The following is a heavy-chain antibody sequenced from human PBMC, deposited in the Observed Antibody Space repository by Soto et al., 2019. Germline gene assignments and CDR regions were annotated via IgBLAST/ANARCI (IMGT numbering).Heavy chain of an antibody. J-gene: IGHJ6*02. D-gene: IGHD6-6*01. CDR3: VKGLIAARTLYYYYDMDV. CDR1: GFTFSSYA. CDR2: ISSNGGST. V-gene: IGHV3-64D*06. Sequence: GGSLRLSCSASGFTFSSYAMHWVRQAPGKGLEYVSAISSNGGSTYYADSVKGRFTISRDNSKNTLYLQMSSLRAEDTAVYYCVKGLIAARTLYYYYDMDVWGQGTTVTVSS.